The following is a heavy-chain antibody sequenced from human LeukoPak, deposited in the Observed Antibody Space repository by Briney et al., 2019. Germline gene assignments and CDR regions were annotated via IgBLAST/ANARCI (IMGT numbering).Heavy chain of an antibody. CDR2: ISGSGGTT. CDR3: AKAGDYSYFDY. J-gene: IGHJ4*02. CDR1: GFTFSSYA. V-gene: IGHV3-23*01. D-gene: IGHD4-11*01. Sequence: PGGSLRLSCAASGFTFSSYAMSWVRQAPGKGLEWVSVISGSGGTTYYADSVKGRFTISRDSSKNTVYLQMNSLRAEDTAVYYCAKAGDYSYFDYWGQGTLVTVSS.